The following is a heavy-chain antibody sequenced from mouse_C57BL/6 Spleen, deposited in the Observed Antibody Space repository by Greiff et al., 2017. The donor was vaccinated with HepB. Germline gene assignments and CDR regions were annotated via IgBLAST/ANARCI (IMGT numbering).Heavy chain of an antibody. V-gene: IGHV3-6*01. CDR3: ARRGYFDV. Sequence: EVKLMESGPGLVKPSQSLSLTCSVTGYSITSGYYWNWIRQFPGNQLEWMGYISYDGSNNYNPSLKNRISITRDTSKNQFFLKLNSVTTEDTATYYCARRGYFDVWGTGTTVTVSS. CDR2: ISYDGSN. CDR1: GYSITSGYY. J-gene: IGHJ1*03.